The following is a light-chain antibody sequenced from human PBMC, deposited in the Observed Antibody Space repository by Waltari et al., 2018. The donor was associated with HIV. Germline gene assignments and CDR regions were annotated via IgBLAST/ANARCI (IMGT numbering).Light chain of an antibody. CDR1: QSISSH. CDR3: QQSYSSPNN. J-gene: IGKJ2*01. V-gene: IGKV1-39*01. CDR2: AAS. Sequence: DSQMTQAPSSLSASLGDRDTITCRASQSISSHLNWYQQKPGEAPKVLIYAASSLRSDVPSRFSGSGSGTEFTLTISSLQLEDFATYFCQQSYSSPNNFGQGT.